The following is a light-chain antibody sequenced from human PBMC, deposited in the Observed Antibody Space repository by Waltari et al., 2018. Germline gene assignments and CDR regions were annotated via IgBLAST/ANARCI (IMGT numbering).Light chain of an antibody. Sequence: SYDLSQPPSLSVSPGQTVTVTCSGEKLGNKYVSWYQQRPGQSPILVLYQDTRRPSGIPVRFSGSNSGNTATLTISGTQAMDEADYYCQVWDSSTVVFGGGTKLTVL. J-gene: IGLJ3*02. CDR2: QDT. V-gene: IGLV3-1*01. CDR1: KLGNKY. CDR3: QVWDSSTVV.